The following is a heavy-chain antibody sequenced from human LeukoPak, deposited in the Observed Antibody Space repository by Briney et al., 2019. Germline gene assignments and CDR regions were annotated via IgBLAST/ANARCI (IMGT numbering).Heavy chain of an antibody. CDR2: INHSGST. CDR3: ARGGYDYVWGSYRGRPYFDY. D-gene: IGHD3-16*02. J-gene: IGHJ4*02. Sequence: SETLSLTCAVYGGSFSAYYWSWIRQPPGKGLEWIGEINHSGSTNYNPSLKSRVTISVDTSKNQFSLKLSSVTAADTAVYYCARGGYDYVWGSYRGRPYFDYWGQGTLVTVSS. CDR1: GGSFSAYY. V-gene: IGHV4-34*01.